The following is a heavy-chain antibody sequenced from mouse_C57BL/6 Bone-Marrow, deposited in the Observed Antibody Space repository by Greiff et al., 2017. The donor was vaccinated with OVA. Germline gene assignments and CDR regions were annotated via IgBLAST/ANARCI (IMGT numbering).Heavy chain of an antibody. Sequence: VKLMESGAELARPGASVKLSCKASGYTFTSYGISWVKQRTGQGLEWIGEIYPRSGNTYYNEKFKGKATLTADKSSSTAYMELRSLTSEDSAVYFCARDKAYYPYAMDYWGQGTSVTVSS. D-gene: IGHD2-10*01. J-gene: IGHJ4*01. CDR2: IYPRSGNT. V-gene: IGHV1-81*01. CDR3: ARDKAYYPYAMDY. CDR1: GYTFTSYG.